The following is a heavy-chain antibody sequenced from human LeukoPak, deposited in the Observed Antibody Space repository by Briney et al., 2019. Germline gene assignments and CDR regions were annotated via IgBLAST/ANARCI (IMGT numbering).Heavy chain of an antibody. CDR2: IIPIFGTA. V-gene: IGHV1-69*01. J-gene: IGHJ4*02. Sequence: ASVKVSCKASGGTFGSYAISWVRQAPGQGLEWMGGIIPIFGTANYAQKFQGRVTITADESTSTAYMELSSLRSEDTAVYYCATDSGRDGYNSGFDYWGQGTLVTVSS. D-gene: IGHD5-24*01. CDR1: GGTFGSYA. CDR3: ATDSGRDGYNSGFDY.